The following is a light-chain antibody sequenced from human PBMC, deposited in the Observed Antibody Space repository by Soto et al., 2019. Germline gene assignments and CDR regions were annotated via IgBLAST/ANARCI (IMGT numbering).Light chain of an antibody. CDR3: AAVDDSLSGRV. Sequence: QSVLTQPPSASGTPGQRVTISCSGSTSNIGSNYVYWYQQLPGTAPKLLIYMNNQRPSGVPDRFSGSKSGTSASLAISGLRSEDEADYYCAAVDDSLSGRVFGGGTKLTVL. J-gene: IGLJ2*01. V-gene: IGLV1-47*01. CDR2: MNN. CDR1: TSNIGSNY.